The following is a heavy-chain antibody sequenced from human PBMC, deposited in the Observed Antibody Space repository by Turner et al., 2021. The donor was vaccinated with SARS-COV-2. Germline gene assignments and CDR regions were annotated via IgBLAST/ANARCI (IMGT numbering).Heavy chain of an antibody. J-gene: IGHJ4*02. CDR1: GLTVSCNY. V-gene: IGHV3-66*01. CDR3: ARMGASRQQLVHGYFDY. CDR2: IYSGGST. D-gene: IGHD6-13*01. Sequence: EVQLVESGRGLVQPGGSLRLYCPAAGLTVSCNYMSWVRQAPGKGLEWGSVIYSGGSTYYAESVKGRFTISRDNSKNTLYLQMNSLRDEDTAVYYCARMGASRQQLVHGYFDYWGQGTLVTVSS.